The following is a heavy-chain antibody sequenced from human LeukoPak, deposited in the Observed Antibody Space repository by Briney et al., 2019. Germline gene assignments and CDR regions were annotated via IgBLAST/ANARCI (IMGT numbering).Heavy chain of an antibody. CDR3: AREDSSGFDF. Sequence: ASVKVSCKASGYTYTSYGIGWVRQAPGQGLEWMGIINPSGGSTTYAQKFQGRVTMTRDTSTSTVYMELSSLRSEDTAVYYCAREDSSGFDFWGQGTLVTVSS. V-gene: IGHV1-46*01. CDR2: INPSGGST. CDR1: GYTYTSYG. D-gene: IGHD6-19*01. J-gene: IGHJ4*02.